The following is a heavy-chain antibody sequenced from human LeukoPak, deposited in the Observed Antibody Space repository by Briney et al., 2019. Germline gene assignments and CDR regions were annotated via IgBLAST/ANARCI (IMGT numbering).Heavy chain of an antibody. CDR2: IHHSGNRFESGST. V-gene: IGHV4-38-2*02. J-gene: IGHJ5*02. D-gene: IGHD6-25*01. Sequence: SETLSLTSTVSGHSIINTYYWGWIRQSPGKWLEWIGSIHHSGNRFESGSTHYNPSLRSRVTVSADTSKNQFSLTLRSVTAADTAVYFCARNAGSGFFNAWGRGTLVTVSS. CDR3: ARNAGSGFFNA. CDR1: GHSIINTYY.